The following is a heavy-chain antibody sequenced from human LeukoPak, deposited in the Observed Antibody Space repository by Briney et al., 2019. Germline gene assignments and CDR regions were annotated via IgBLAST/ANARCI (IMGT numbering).Heavy chain of an antibody. V-gene: IGHV1-8*02. D-gene: IGHD5-24*01. Sequence: ASVKVSCKASGYTFTSNNINWVRQAPGQGLEWMGWMNPKSGNSDYAQKFRGRLTMTRDTSTNTAYMELSSLRSEDTAVYYCARSSGDGAFDIWGQGTMVTVSS. CDR3: ARSSGDGAFDI. CDR2: MNPKSGNS. CDR1: GYTFTSNN. J-gene: IGHJ3*02.